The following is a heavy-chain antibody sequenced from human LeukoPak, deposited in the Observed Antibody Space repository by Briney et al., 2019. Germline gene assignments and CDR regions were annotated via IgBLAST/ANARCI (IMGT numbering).Heavy chain of an antibody. CDR2: IKQDGSGK. Sequence: GGSLRLSCAASGFTFSSYWMTWVRQAPGKGLGWVANIKQDGSGKYYVESVKGRFTISRDNAKNSLNLQMNSLRAEGTAVYYCARGSSGYKPYGMDVWGQGTTVTVSS. CDR3: ARGSSGYKPYGMDV. V-gene: IGHV3-7*04. D-gene: IGHD3-22*01. CDR1: GFTFSSYW. J-gene: IGHJ6*02.